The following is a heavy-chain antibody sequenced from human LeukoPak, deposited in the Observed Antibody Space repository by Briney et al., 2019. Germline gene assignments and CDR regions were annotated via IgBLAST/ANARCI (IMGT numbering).Heavy chain of an antibody. J-gene: IGHJ5*02. CDR3: ARETSDCSSTSCYPGYNWFDP. CDR1: GGSISSYY. Sequence: SETLSLTCSVSGGSISSYYWSWIRQPPGKGLEWIGYIYYSGSTNYNPSLKSRVTISVDTSKNQFSLKLSSVTAADTAVYYCARETSDCSSTSCYPGYNWFDPWGQGTLVTVSS. CDR2: IYYSGST. V-gene: IGHV4-59*01. D-gene: IGHD2-2*01.